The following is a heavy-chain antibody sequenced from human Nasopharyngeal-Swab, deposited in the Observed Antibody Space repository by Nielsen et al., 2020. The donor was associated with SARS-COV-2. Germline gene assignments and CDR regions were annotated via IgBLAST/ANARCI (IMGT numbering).Heavy chain of an antibody. CDR2: ISSSSSTK. CDR1: GFTFISYN. CDR3: AREMERSVPAAIAYYYYYNMDV. D-gene: IGHD2-2*01. Sequence: GESLKISCAASGFTFISYNMNWVRQAPGKGLEWVSYISSSSSTKYYADSVKGRFTISRDNAKNSLYLQINSLRDEDTAVYYCAREMERSVPAAIAYYYYYNMDVWGQGTTVTVSS. V-gene: IGHV3-48*02. J-gene: IGHJ6*02.